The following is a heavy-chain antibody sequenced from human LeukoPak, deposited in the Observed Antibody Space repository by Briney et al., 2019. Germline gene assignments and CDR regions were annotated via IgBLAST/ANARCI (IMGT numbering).Heavy chain of an antibody. CDR3: ARFQLLWFGEFPLLVDYYYYGMDV. V-gene: IGHV1-18*01. Sequence: ASVKVSCKASGYTFTSYGISWVRQAPGQGLEWMGWISAYNGNTNYAQKLQGRVTMTTDTSTSTAYMELRSLRSDDTAVYYCARFQLLWFGEFPLLVDYYYYGMDVWGQGTTVTVSS. CDR2: ISAYNGNT. J-gene: IGHJ6*02. CDR1: GYTFTSYG. D-gene: IGHD3-10*01.